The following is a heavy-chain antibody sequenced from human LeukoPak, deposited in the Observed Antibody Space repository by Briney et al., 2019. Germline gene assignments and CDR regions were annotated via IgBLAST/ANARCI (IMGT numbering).Heavy chain of an antibody. CDR2: IRCTANGYAT. D-gene: IGHD3-10*01. J-gene: IGHJ4*02. V-gene: IGHV3-73*01. CDR1: GFIFSGYA. CDR3: TGNYYGSGSYADFDY. Sequence: GGSLRLSCAASGFIFSGYALHWVRQASGKGLEWVGLIRCTANGYATAYAVSVKGRFTISRDDSKNTAYLQMDSLKTEDTAVYYCTGNYYGSGSYADFDYWGQGTLVTVSS.